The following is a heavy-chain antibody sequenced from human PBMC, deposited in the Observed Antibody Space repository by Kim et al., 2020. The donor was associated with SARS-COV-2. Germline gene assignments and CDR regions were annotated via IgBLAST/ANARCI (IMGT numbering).Heavy chain of an antibody. V-gene: IGHV1-69*13. CDR3: ASSGEKEDIVATTPPYYYYYYGMDV. Sequence: SVKVSCKASGGTFSSYAISWVRQAPGQGLEWMGGIIPIFGTANYAQKFQGRVTITADESTSTAYMELSSLRSEDTAVYYCASSGEKEDIVATTPPYYYYYYGMDVWGQGTTVTVSS. CDR1: GGTFSSYA. D-gene: IGHD5-12*01. CDR2: IIPIFGTA. J-gene: IGHJ6*02.